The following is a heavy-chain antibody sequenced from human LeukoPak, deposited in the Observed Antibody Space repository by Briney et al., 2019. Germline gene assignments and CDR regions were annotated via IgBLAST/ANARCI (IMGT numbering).Heavy chain of an antibody. Sequence: AGGSLRLSCAASGFTFSSYSMSWVRQAPGKGLEWVANIKQDVSEKYYVDSVKGRFTVSRDNAKNSLYLQMNSLRAEDTAVYYCARSFQPGTRHFFDFWGQGTLVTVSS. CDR2: IKQDVSEK. CDR1: GFTFSSYS. D-gene: IGHD1-1*01. J-gene: IGHJ4*02. V-gene: IGHV3-7*01. CDR3: ARSFQPGTRHFFDF.